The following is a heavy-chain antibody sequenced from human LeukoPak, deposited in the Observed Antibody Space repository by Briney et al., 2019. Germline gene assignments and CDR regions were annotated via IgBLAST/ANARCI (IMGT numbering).Heavy chain of an antibody. CDR3: ARLSAYYYGSYFYCYMDV. CDR1: GFTFSSYS. D-gene: IGHD3-10*01. J-gene: IGHJ6*03. V-gene: IGHV3-21*01. Sequence: GGSLRLSCAASGFTFSSYSMNWVRQAPGKGLEWVSSISSSNYIYYADSVKGRFTISRDNAKNSLNLQMNSLRAEDTAVYYCARLSAYYYGSYFYCYMDVWGKGTTVTVSS. CDR2: ISSSNYI.